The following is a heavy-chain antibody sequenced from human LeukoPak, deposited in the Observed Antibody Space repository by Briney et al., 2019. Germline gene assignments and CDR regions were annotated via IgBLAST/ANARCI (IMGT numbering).Heavy chain of an antibody. Sequence: SETLSLTCTVSGGSISSSSYYWGWIRQPPGKGLEWIGSIYYSGSTYYNPSLKSRVTISVDTSKNQFSLKLSSVTAADTAVYYCARHPGYSYAYVDYWGQGTLVTVSS. J-gene: IGHJ4*02. CDR3: ARHPGYSYAYVDY. V-gene: IGHV4-39*07. D-gene: IGHD5-18*01. CDR2: IYYSGST. CDR1: GGSISSSSYY.